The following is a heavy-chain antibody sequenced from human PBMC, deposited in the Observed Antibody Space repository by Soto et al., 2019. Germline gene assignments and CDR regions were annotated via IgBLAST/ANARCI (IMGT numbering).Heavy chain of an antibody. D-gene: IGHD4-4*01. V-gene: IGHV4-31*03. J-gene: IGHJ4*02. CDR2: IYYSGST. CDR1: GGSISSGGYY. Sequence: SETLSLTCTVSGGSISSGGYYWSWIRQHPGKGLEWIGYIYYSGSTYYNPSLKSRVTISVDTSKNQFSLKLSSVTAADTAVYYCARIRNSNYVHYYFDYWGQGTLVTVSS. CDR3: ARIRNSNYVHYYFDY.